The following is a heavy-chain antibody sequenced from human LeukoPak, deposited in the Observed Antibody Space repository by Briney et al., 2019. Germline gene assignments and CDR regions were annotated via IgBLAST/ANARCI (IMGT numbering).Heavy chain of an antibody. CDR1: GFTFSSYA. CDR3: AKTEGITMIVVVITTLYYFDY. Sequence: GGSLRLSCAASGFTFSSYAMSWVRLAPGKGLEWVSAISGSGGSTYYADSVKGRFTISRDNSKNTLYLQMNSLRAEDTAVYYCAKTEGITMIVVVITTLYYFDYWGQGTLVTVSS. D-gene: IGHD3-22*01. CDR2: ISGSGGST. V-gene: IGHV3-23*01. J-gene: IGHJ4*02.